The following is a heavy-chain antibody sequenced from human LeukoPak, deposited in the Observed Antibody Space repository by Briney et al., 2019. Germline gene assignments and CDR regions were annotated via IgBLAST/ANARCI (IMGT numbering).Heavy chain of an antibody. V-gene: IGHV3-7*01. CDR3: ARDQSREYYYDSSGYIDRAAFDI. J-gene: IGHJ3*02. Sequence: LSGGSLRLSCAASGFTFSSYWMSWVRQAPGKGLEWVANIKQDGSEKYYVDSVKGRFTISRDNAKNSLYLQMNSLRAEDTAVYYCARDQSREYYYDSSGYIDRAAFDIWGQGTMVTVSS. CDR1: GFTFSSYW. D-gene: IGHD3-22*01. CDR2: IKQDGSEK.